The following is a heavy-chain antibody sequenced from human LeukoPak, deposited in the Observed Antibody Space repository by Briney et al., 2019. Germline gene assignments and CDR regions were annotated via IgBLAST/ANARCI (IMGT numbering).Heavy chain of an antibody. J-gene: IGHJ5*02. Sequence: GGSLRLSCAASGFTFSSYSMNLVRPAPGKGLEWVSSISSSSSYIYYADSVKGRFTISRDNAKNSLYLQMNSLRAEDTAVYYCARDLSYDILTPNWFDPWGQGTLVTVSS. V-gene: IGHV3-21*01. CDR2: ISSSSSYI. CDR3: ARDLSYDILTPNWFDP. CDR1: GFTFSSYS. D-gene: IGHD3-9*01.